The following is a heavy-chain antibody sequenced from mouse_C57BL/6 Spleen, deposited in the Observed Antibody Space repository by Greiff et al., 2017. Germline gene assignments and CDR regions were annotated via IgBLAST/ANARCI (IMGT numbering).Heavy chain of an antibody. Sequence: DVKLVESGGGLVQPGGSLSLSCAASGFTFTDYYMSWVRQPPGKALEWLGFIRNKANGYTTEYSASVKGRFTISRDNSQSILCLQMNALRAEDSATYYCARYKIYYDYCYAMDYWGQGTSVTVSS. V-gene: IGHV7-3*01. CDR2: IRNKANGYTT. J-gene: IGHJ4*01. CDR3: ARYKIYYDYCYAMDY. CDR1: GFTFTDYY. D-gene: IGHD2-4*01.